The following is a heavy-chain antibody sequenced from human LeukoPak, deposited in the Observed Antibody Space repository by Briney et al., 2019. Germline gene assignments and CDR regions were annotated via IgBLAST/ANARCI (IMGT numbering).Heavy chain of an antibody. Sequence: GGSLRLSCAASGFTFSSYGMHWVRQAPGKGLEWVAFIRYDGSNKYYADSVKGRFTISRDNSKNTLYLQMNSLRAEDTAVYYCAKDLVRLVRSNWFDPWGQGTLVTVSS. CDR2: IRYDGSNK. CDR3: AKDLVRLVRSNWFDP. J-gene: IGHJ5*02. V-gene: IGHV3-30*02. D-gene: IGHD6-13*01. CDR1: GFTFSSYG.